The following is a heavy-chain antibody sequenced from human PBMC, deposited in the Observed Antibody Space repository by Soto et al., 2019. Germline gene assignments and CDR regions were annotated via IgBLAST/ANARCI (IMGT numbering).Heavy chain of an antibody. J-gene: IGHJ4*02. Sequence: SETLSLTCTVSGGSISSGDYYRSWIRQPPGKGLEWIGYIYYNGSPYSNPSLKSRVTISVDTSKNQFSLKLSSVTAADTAVYYCARGEANDYVWGSYRYHNYFDYWGQGTLVTVSS. D-gene: IGHD3-16*02. CDR3: ARGEANDYVWGSYRYHNYFDY. V-gene: IGHV4-30-4*01. CDR2: IYYNGSP. CDR1: GGSISSGDYY.